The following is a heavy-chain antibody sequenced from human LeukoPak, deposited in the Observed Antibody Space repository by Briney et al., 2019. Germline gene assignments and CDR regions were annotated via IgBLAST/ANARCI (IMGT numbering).Heavy chain of an antibody. D-gene: IGHD6-19*01. V-gene: IGHV3-48*03. Sequence: PGGSLRLSCAASGFTFSSYEMNWARQAPGKGLEWVSYISNSDNTRTYADSVKGRFTISRDNAKNSLYLDMNSLRAEDTAVYYCAREIVSAVAGNFDYWGQGTLVTVSS. J-gene: IGHJ4*02. CDR1: GFTFSSYE. CDR2: ISNSDNTR. CDR3: AREIVSAVAGNFDY.